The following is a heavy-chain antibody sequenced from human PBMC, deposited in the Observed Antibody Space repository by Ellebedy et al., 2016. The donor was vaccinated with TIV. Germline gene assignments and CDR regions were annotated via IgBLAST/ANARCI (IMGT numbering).Heavy chain of an antibody. D-gene: IGHD6-19*01. Sequence: GESLKISCKGSGYTFNTYWLGWVRQMPGKGLEWMGTIDPSDSYTNYSPSFQGHVTMSTDKSISTAYLQWSSLKASDTAMYYCARPYRSGWYAFDYWGQGTLVIVSS. J-gene: IGHJ4*02. CDR1: GYTFNTYW. CDR2: IDPSDSYT. V-gene: IGHV5-10-1*01. CDR3: ARPYRSGWYAFDY.